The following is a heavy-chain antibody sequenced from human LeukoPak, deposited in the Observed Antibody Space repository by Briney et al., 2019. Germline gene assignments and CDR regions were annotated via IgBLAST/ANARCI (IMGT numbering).Heavy chain of an antibody. CDR3: ARGKAAAATFDY. CDR2: IYHSGST. D-gene: IGHD6-13*01. Sequence: SQTLSLTCAVSGGSISSGGYSWSWIRQPPGKGLEWIGYIYHSGSTYHNPSLKSRVTISVDRSKNQFSLKLSSVTAADTAVYYCARGKAAAATFDYWGQGTLVTVSS. J-gene: IGHJ4*02. CDR1: GGSISSGGYS. V-gene: IGHV4-30-2*01.